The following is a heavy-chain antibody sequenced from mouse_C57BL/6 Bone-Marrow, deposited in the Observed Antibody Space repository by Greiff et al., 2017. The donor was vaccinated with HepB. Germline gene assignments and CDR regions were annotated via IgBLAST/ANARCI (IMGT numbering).Heavy chain of an antibody. CDR2: IDPSDSYT. V-gene: IGHV1-69*01. J-gene: IGHJ2*01. Sequence: VQLQQPGAELVMPGASVKLSCKASGYTFTSYWMHWVKQRPGQGLEWIGEIDPSDSYTNYNQKFKGKSTLTVDKSSSTAYMQLISLTSEDSAVYYCAREGYYYGSSLYYFDYWGQGTTLTVSS. D-gene: IGHD1-1*01. CDR1: GYTFTSYW. CDR3: AREGYYYGSSLYYFDY.